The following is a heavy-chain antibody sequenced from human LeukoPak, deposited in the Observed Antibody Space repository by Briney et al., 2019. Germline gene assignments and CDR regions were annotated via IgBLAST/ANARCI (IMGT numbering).Heavy chain of an antibody. CDR1: GYTLTELS. Sequence: GASVKVSCKVSGYTLTELSMHWVRQAPGKGLEWMGGFDPEDGETIYAQKFQGRVTMTEDTSTDTAYMELNSLRAEDTALYYCAKDRWLVGAAIDYWGQGTLVTVSS. V-gene: IGHV1-24*01. D-gene: IGHD6-19*01. CDR3: AKDRWLVGAAIDY. J-gene: IGHJ4*02. CDR2: FDPEDGET.